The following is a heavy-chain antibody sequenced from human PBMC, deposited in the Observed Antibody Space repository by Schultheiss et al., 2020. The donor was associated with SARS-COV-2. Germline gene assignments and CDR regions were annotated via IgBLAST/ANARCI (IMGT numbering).Heavy chain of an antibody. CDR2: ISYDGSNK. D-gene: IGHD1-7*01. CDR1: GFTFSSYS. CDR3: ATGITGTTLDY. V-gene: IGHV3-30*03. Sequence: GGSLRLSCAASGFTFSSYSMNWVRQAPGKGLEWVAVISYDGSNKYYADSVKGRFTISRDNSKNTLYLQMNSLRAEDTAVYYCATGITGTTLDYWGQGTLVTVSS. J-gene: IGHJ4*02.